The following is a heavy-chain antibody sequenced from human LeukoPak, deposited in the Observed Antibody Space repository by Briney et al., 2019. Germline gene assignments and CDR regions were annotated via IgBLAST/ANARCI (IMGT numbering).Heavy chain of an antibody. V-gene: IGHV4-39*01. D-gene: IGHD3-22*01. J-gene: IGHJ4*02. CDR3: ARHTREYYYDSSGYYYDY. CDR2: ISYSGTT. Sequence: PSETLSLTCTLSGGSISGSYYYWGWIRQPPGKGLDWIGSISYSGTTYYSPSLKSRVTISVDTSKNQFSLKLSSVTAADTAVYYCARHTREYYYDSSGYYYDYWGQGTLVTVSS. CDR1: GGSISGSYYY.